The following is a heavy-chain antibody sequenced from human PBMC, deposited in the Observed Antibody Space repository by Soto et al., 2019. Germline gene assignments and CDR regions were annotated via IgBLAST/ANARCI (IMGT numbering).Heavy chain of an antibody. D-gene: IGHD3-22*01. J-gene: IGHJ5*02. V-gene: IGHV3-33*01. CDR3: ARDQILDDSSGYYYNWFDT. CDR1: GFTFSSYG. Sequence: PGGSLRLSCAASGFTFSSYGMHWVRQAPGKGLEWVAVIWYDGSNKYYADSVKGRFTISRDNSKNTLYLQMNSLRAEDTAVYYCARDQILDDSSGYYYNWFDTWGQGTLVTVSS. CDR2: IWYDGSNK.